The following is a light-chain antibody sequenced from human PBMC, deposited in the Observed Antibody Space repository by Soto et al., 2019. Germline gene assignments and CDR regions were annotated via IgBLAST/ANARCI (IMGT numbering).Light chain of an antibody. CDR2: DAS. V-gene: IGKV1-5*01. CDR3: QQYNSYLM. CDR1: QSISSW. Sequence: DLQMTQSPSTLSASVGDRVTITCRASQSISSWLAWYQQKPGKAPKLVIYDASSLESRVPSRFSGSGSGTEFSLSINSLQPDDFASYFCQQYNSYLMFGQGTKEEIK. J-gene: IGKJ1*01.